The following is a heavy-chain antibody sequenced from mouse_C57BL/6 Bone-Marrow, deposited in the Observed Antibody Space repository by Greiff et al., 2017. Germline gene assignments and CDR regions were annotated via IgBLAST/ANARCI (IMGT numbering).Heavy chain of an antibody. CDR3: ARNEVNYSNKVYYAMDY. CDR1: GYTFTGYS. CDR2: FYPSGGGI. V-gene: IGHV1-74*01. Sequence: VQLQQPGAELVKPGASVKLSCKASGYTFTGYSIHWVKQRPGQGLEWIGRFYPSGGGINYNQKFKDKATLTVDNSSSTAYMQLSSLTSEDSAVYYCARNEVNYSNKVYYAMDYWGQGTSVTVSS. D-gene: IGHD2-5*01. J-gene: IGHJ4*01.